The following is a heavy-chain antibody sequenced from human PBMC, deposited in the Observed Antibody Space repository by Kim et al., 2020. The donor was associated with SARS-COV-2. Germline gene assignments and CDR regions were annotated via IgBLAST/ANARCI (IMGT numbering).Heavy chain of an antibody. CDR3: AREVFGQNY. Sequence: ASVKVSCKASGYTFTTYYIHWVRQAPGQGLEWMGTIDASDGSTTYAQKFQGRVNMTMDTSTSTVYMELSSLRSEDTAMYYFAREVFGQNYWGQGALVTVS. CDR1: GYTFTTYY. CDR2: IDASDGST. J-gene: IGHJ4*02. D-gene: IGHD3-16*01. V-gene: IGHV1-46*01.